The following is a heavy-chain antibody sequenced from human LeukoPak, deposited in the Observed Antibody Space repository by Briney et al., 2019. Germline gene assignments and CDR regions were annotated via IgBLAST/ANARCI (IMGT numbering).Heavy chain of an antibody. CDR3: ARSQYNLNWFDP. J-gene: IGHJ5*02. CDR2: IWYDGSNK. Sequence: GVAVIWYDGSNKYYADSVKGRFTISRDNSKNTLYLQMNSLRAEDTAVYYCARSQYNLNWFDPWGQGTLVTVSS. V-gene: IGHV3-33*01. D-gene: IGHD1-20*01.